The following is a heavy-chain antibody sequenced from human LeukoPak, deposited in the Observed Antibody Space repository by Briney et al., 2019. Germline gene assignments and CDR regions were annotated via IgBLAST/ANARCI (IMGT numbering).Heavy chain of an antibody. CDR3: ARIFSGHQPPGHHYYYYGMDV. J-gene: IGHJ6*02. CDR1: GFTFSSYW. V-gene: IGHV3-7*03. Sequence: GGSLRLSCAASGFTFSSYWMSWVRQAPGKGLEWVANIKQDGSEKYYVDSVKGRFTISRDNAKNSLYLQMNSLRAGDTAVYYCARIFSGHQPPGHHYYYYGMDVWGQGTTVTVSS. CDR2: IKQDGSEK. D-gene: IGHD6-19*01.